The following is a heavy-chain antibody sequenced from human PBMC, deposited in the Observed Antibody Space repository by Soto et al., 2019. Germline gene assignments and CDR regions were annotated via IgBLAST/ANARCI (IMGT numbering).Heavy chain of an antibody. J-gene: IGHJ4*02. V-gene: IGHV3-23*01. CDR1: GFTFSSYA. CDR3: EKLGDIHYWSLSY. CDR2: ISGSGGST. Sequence: PGGSLRLSCAASGFTFSSYAMSWVRQAPGKGLEWVSAISGSGGSTYYADSVKGRFTISRDNSKNTLYLQMNSLRAEDTAVYYWEKLGDIHYWSLSYWGQGNLVTVSS. D-gene: IGHD2-8*02.